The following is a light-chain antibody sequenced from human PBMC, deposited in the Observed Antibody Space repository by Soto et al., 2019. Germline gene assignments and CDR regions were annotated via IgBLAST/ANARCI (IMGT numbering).Light chain of an antibody. CDR1: SSDVGSYNL. V-gene: IGLV2-23*02. CDR3: CSYAASSTYV. J-gene: IGLJ1*01. CDR2: EVN. Sequence: QSALTQPASVSGSPGQSITISCTGTSSDVGSYNLVSWYQQHPGKAPKLMIYEVNKRPSGVFNRFSGSKSGNTASLTISGLQAEDEADYYCCSYAASSTYVFGSGTKLTVL.